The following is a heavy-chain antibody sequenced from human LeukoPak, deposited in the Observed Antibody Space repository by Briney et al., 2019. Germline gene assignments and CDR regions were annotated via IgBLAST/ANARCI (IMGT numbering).Heavy chain of an antibody. D-gene: IGHD3-22*01. J-gene: IGHJ4*02. CDR2: INSDGSTT. CDR1: GFTFSSHW. Sequence: GGSLRLSCAASGFTFSSHWMHWVRQAPGKGLVWVSRINSDGSTTSYADSVKGRFTISRDNAKNTLYLQMNSLRAEDKAVYYCARVMYYYHSSGSIAVYYFDYWGQGTLVTVSS. V-gene: IGHV3-74*01. CDR3: ARVMYYYHSSGSIAVYYFDY.